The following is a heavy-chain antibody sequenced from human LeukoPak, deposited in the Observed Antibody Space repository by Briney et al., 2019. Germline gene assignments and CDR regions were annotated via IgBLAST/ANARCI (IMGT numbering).Heavy chain of an antibody. V-gene: IGHV4-59*12. J-gene: IGHJ5*02. CDR3: ARASYWFDP. Sequence: SETLSLTCTVSGGSLTGYYWSWIRQPPGKGLEWIAYVYFTGRTLYNPSLESRVTISVDTSKTQFSLKLSSVTAADTAVYYCARASYWFDPWGQGTLVTVSS. CDR2: VYFTGRT. CDR1: GGSLTGYY.